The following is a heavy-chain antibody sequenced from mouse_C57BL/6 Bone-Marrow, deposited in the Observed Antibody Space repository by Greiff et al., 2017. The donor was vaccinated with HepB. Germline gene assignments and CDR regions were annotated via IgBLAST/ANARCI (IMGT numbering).Heavy chain of an antibody. J-gene: IGHJ2*01. CDR1: GYAFTNYL. CDR3: ARQVYSNYPDY. CDR2: INPGSGGT. D-gene: IGHD2-5*01. Sequence: QVQLKQSGAELVRPGTSVKVSCKASGYAFTNYLIEWVKQRPGQGLEWIGVINPGSGGTNYNEKFKGKATLTADKSSSTAYMQLSSLTSEDSAVYFCARQVYSNYPDYWGQGTTLTVSS. V-gene: IGHV1-54*01.